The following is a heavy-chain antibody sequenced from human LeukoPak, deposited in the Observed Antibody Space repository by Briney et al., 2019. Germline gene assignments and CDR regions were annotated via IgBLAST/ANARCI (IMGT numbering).Heavy chain of an antibody. V-gene: IGHV3-23*01. D-gene: IGHD3-22*01. Sequence: GGSLRLSCAASGFTFSSYAMSWVRQAPGKGLEWVSAISGSGGSTYYADSVKGRFTISRDNSKTTLYLQMNSLRAEDTAVYYCARDKDDSSGYHNWFDPWGQGTLVTVSS. CDR2: ISGSGGST. CDR1: GFTFSSYA. J-gene: IGHJ5*02. CDR3: ARDKDDSSGYHNWFDP.